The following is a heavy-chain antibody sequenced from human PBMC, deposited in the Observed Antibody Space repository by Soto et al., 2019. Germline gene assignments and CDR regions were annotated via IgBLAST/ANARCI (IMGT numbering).Heavy chain of an antibody. J-gene: IGHJ5*02. CDR3: ARGRTGYSYGFRASENWFDP. CDR1: GGSFSGYY. Sequence: SETLSLTCAVYGGSFSGYYWSWIRQPPGKGLEWIGEINHSGSTNHNPSLKSRVTISVDTSKNQFSLKLSSVTAADTAVYYCARGRTGYSYGFRASENWFDPWGQGTLVTVSS. V-gene: IGHV4-34*01. CDR2: INHSGST. D-gene: IGHD5-18*01.